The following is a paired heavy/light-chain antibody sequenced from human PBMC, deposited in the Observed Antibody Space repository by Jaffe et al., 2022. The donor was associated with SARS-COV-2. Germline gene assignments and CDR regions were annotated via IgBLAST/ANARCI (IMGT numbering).Heavy chain of an antibody. CDR2: ISSSGSTI. V-gene: IGHV3-48*03. Sequence: EVQLVESGGGLVQPGGSLRLSCAASGFTFSSYEMNWVRQAPGKGLEWVSYISSSGSTIYYADSVKGRFTISRDNAKNSLYLQMNSLRAEDTAVYYCARERFLEWSPPSYYFDYWGQGTLVTVSS. CDR3: ARERFLEWSPPSYYFDY. CDR1: GFTFSSYE. D-gene: IGHD3-3*01. J-gene: IGHJ4*02.
Light chain of an antibody. CDR3: QQSYSTPRA. V-gene: IGKV1-39*01. CDR1: QSISSY. Sequence: DIQMTQSPSSLSASVGDRVTITCRASQSISSYLNWYQQKPGKAPKLLIYAASSLQSGVPSRFSGSGSGTDFTLTISSLQPEDFATYYCQQSYSTPRAFGQGTKVEIK. J-gene: IGKJ1*01. CDR2: AAS.